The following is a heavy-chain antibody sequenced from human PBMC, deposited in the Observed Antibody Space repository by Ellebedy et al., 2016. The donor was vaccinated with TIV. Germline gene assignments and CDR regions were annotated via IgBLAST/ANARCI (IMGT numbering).Heavy chain of an antibody. J-gene: IGHJ4*02. CDR3: ARDANDAFDY. CDR1: GYTFTSYG. D-gene: IGHD1-1*01. CDR2: ISAYNGNT. V-gene: IGHV1-18*01. Sequence: ASVKVSCXASGYTFTSYGITWVRQAPGQGLEWMGWISAYNGNTNYAQKLQGRVTMTTDTSTSTAYMELRSLRSEDTALYYCARDANDAFDYWGQGTLVTVSS.